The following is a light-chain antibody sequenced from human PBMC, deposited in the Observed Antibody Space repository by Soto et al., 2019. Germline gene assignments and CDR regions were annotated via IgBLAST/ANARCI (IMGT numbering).Light chain of an antibody. J-gene: IGLJ2*01. CDR2: GNS. CDR1: SSNIGAGYD. Sequence: QSVLTQPPSVSGAPGQRVTISCTGSSSNIGAGYDVHWYQQLPGTAPKLLIYGNSNRPSGVPDRFSGSKSSTSASLAITGLQAEDEADYYCQSYDSSLGRVFGGGTKLTVL. V-gene: IGLV1-40*01. CDR3: QSYDSSLGRV.